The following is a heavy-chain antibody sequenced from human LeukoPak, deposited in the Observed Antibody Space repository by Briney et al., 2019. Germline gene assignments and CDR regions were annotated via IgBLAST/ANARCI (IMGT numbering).Heavy chain of an antibody. CDR3: ARGDPSFSTLDL. V-gene: IGHV4-34*01. CDR2: INDSGDT. J-gene: IGHJ5*02. CDR1: GGSFSDYY. Sequence: PSETLSLTCAVCGGSFSDYYWTWIRQSPGRGLEGIGEINDSGDTRSNPSLKSRVSISTDTSRNQFSLNMSSVTAADTAVYYCARGDPSFSTLDLWGQGSLITVSS. D-gene: IGHD3-10*01.